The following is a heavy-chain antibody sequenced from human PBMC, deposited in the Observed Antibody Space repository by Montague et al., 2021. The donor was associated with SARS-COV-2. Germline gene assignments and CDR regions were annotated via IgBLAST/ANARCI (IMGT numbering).Heavy chain of an antibody. Sequence: SETLSLTCALSGDSVSSRKWWAWVRPSPMKVLEWIGEVSRTGITTFNPSLNSRVTISLDVSKNLFSLNLSSVTAADTAIYYCPRGLTVAGTDYWGQGSLVTVSS. V-gene: IGHV4-4*02. J-gene: IGHJ4*02. CDR2: VSRTGIT. D-gene: IGHD6-19*01. CDR3: PRGLTVAGTDY. CDR1: GDSVSSRKW.